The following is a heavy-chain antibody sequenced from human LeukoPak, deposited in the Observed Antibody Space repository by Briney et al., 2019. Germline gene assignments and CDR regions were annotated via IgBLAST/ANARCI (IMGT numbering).Heavy chain of an antibody. CDR1: GGSISSYY. CDR3: ARDLLENGYASSIAY. CDR2: IYSSGST. J-gene: IGHJ4*02. D-gene: IGHD5-12*01. Sequence: SETLSLTCTVSGGSISSYYWSWIRQPAGKGLEWIGRIYSSGSTYYNPSLKSRVTMSVDSSKNQFSLKLSSVTAADTAVYYCARDLLENGYASSIAYWGQGTLVTVSS. V-gene: IGHV4-4*07.